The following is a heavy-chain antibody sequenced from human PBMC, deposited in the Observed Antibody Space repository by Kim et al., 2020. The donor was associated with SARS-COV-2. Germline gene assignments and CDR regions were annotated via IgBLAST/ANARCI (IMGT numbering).Heavy chain of an antibody. CDR1: GFIIRTYW. CDR3: MRDRGIY. V-gene: IGHV3-7*01. D-gene: IGHD3-10*01. J-gene: IGHJ4*02. CDR2: IKKDGSEV. Sequence: GGSLRLSCVASGFIIRTYWMTWVRQPPGKGLEWVAYIKKDGSEVYYADSVKGRFTISRDNAKNSLYLQMNSLRAEDTAVYYCMRDRGIYWGQGTLVIVSS.